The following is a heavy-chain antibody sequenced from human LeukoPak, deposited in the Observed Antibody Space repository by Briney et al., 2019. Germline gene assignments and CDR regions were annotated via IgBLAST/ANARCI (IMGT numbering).Heavy chain of an antibody. J-gene: IGHJ4*02. CDR1: GFTFDDSG. CDR3: AKAEGFFGGYYDH. Sequence: GGSLRLSCAASGFTFDDSGMHWVRQAPGKGLEWVSGISWKSGSIDYADSVKGRFAISRDNAKNSLFLQMNSLRPDDTAFYYCAKAEGFFGGYYDHWGPGTLVTVSS. CDR2: ISWKSGSI. D-gene: IGHD4-23*01. V-gene: IGHV3-9*01.